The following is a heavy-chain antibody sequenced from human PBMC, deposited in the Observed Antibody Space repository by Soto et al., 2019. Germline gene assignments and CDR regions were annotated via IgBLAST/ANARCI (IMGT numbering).Heavy chain of an antibody. D-gene: IGHD6-19*01. Sequence: PGESLKISCKASGFSFTLYWIAWVRQMPGKGLEWMRVIFPDDSDTRYSPSFQGQVTISADKSISTAYLQWSSLNAADTAVYYCAKARPPVSGWYFDNWGQGTLVTVSS. J-gene: IGHJ4*02. CDR1: GFSFTLYW. V-gene: IGHV5-51*01. CDR3: AKARPPVSGWYFDN. CDR2: IFPDDSDT.